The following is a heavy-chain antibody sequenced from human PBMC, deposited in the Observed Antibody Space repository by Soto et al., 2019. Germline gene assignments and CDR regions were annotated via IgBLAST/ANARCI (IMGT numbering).Heavy chain of an antibody. V-gene: IGHV3-30*18. J-gene: IGHJ6*02. CDR2: ISYDGSNK. CDR1: GFTFSSYG. CDR3: AKDNGMEV. Sequence: GGSLRLSCAASGFTFSSYGMHWVRQAPGKGLEWVAVISYDGSNKYYADSVKGRFTISRDNSKDTLYLQMNSLRAEDTAVYYCAKDNGMEVWGQGTTVTVSS.